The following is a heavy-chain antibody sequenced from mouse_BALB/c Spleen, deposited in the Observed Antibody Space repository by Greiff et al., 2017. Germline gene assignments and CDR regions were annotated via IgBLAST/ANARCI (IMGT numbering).Heavy chain of an antibody. CDR1: GYTFTSYT. J-gene: IGHJ2*01. Sequence: VQLQQSAAELARPGASVKMSCKASGYTFTSYTMHWVKQRPGQGLEWIGYINPSSGYTEYNQKFKDKTTLTADKSSSTAYMQLSSLTSEDSAVYYCARSELRMKFDYWGQGTTLTVSS. V-gene: IGHV1-4*02. CDR2: INPSSGYT. CDR3: ARSELRMKFDY. D-gene: IGHD1-1*01.